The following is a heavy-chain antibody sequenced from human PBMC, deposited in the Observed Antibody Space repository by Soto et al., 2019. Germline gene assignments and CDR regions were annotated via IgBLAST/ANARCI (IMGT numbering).Heavy chain of an antibody. CDR1: GFTFSSYA. V-gene: IGHV3-23*01. Sequence: GGSLRLSCAASGFTFSSYAMSWVRQAPGKGLEWVSGISGSSGSTHYADSVKGRLTISRDNSKNTVYLQMNSLRAEDTAVYYCAKDRAGLLGAIDVWGKGTTVTVSS. CDR3: AKDRAGLLGAIDV. CDR2: ISGSSGST. D-gene: IGHD3-10*01. J-gene: IGHJ6*04.